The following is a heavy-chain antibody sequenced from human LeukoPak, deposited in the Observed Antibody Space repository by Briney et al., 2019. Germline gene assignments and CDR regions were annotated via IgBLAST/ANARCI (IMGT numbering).Heavy chain of an antibody. V-gene: IGHV3-30*03. CDR1: GFTFSRHG. CDR2: ISNDGSRK. CDR3: ARETGSAIGSTDFDY. D-gene: IGHD4-17*01. Sequence: GGSLRLSCAPSGFTFSRHGMHWVRQAPGKGLEWVAIISNDGSRKYYAHSVEGRFTISRDYSKNTLFLQMSSLRAEDTAVYYCARETGSAIGSTDFDYWGQGTLVTVSS. J-gene: IGHJ4*02.